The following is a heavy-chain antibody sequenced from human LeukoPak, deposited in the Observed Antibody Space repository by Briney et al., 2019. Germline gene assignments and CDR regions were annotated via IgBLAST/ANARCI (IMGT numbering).Heavy chain of an antibody. Sequence: PSETLSLTCTVSGGSISSYYWSWLRQPPGKGLEWIGYIYYSGSTNYNPSLKSRVTISVDTSKNQFSLKLSSVTAADTAVYYCARGRGYYRDDAFDIWGQGTMVTVSS. CDR3: ARGRGYYRDDAFDI. CDR2: IYYSGST. V-gene: IGHV4-59*01. D-gene: IGHD3-3*01. J-gene: IGHJ3*02. CDR1: GGSISSYY.